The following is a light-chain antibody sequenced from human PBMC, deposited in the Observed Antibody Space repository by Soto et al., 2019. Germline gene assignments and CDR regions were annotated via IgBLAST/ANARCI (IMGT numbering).Light chain of an antibody. J-gene: IGKJ5*01. V-gene: IGKV1-5*01. CDR3: QQSYDISPIT. CDR2: AAS. CDR1: QSISRW. Sequence: DIQMTQSPSTLSASVGDRVTITCRASQSISRWLAWYQVKPGKAPKLLIYAASTLQDGVPSRFSGSGSGTDFTLTINSLQPEDFASYYCQQSYDISPITFGQGTRLEIK.